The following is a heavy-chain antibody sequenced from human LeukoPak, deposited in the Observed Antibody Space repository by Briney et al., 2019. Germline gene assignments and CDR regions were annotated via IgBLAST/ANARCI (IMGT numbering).Heavy chain of an antibody. V-gene: IGHV4-34*01. Sequence: PSETLSLTCAVYGGSFSGYYWSWIRQPPGKGLEWIGEINHSGSTNYNPSFKSRVTISVDTSKNQFSLKLSSVTAADTAVYYCARAGAGFDPWGQGTLVTVSS. CDR1: GGSFSGYY. J-gene: IGHJ5*02. CDR3: ARAGAGFDP. CDR2: INHSGST. D-gene: IGHD3-10*01.